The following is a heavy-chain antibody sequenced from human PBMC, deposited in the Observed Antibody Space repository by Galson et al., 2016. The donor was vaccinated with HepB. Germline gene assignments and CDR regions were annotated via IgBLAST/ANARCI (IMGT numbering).Heavy chain of an antibody. J-gene: IGHJ3*02. Sequence: TLSLTCTLSGGSISTGVYYWGWIRQPPGKGLQWIGYVYSRGNTHYNPSLESRMTISTDTTRNQVSLQVASVTAAETAKYCCVRGPPEGLGGSTCYLGAFDIWGQGTTVTVSS. D-gene: IGHD3-9*01. CDR1: GGSISTGVYY. V-gene: IGHV4-30-4*01. CDR2: VYSRGNT. CDR3: VRGPPEGLGGSTCYLGAFDI.